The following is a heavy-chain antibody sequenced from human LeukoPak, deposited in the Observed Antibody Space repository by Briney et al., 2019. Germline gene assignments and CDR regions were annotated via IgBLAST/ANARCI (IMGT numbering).Heavy chain of an antibody. CDR1: GYTFTSYG. CDR3: ARDIVVVPAAMLWFDP. CDR2: ISAYNGNT. V-gene: IGHV1-18*01. D-gene: IGHD2-2*01. J-gene: IGHJ5*02. Sequence: ASVKVSCKASGYTFTSYGISWVRQPPGQGLEGMGWISAYNGNTNYAQKLQGRVTMTTDTSTSTAYMELRSLRSDDAAVYYCARDIVVVPAAMLWFDPWGQGTLVTVSS.